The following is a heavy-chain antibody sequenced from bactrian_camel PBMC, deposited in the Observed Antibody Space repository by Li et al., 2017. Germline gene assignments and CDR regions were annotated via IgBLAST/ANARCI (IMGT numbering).Heavy chain of an antibody. CDR3: AAPYVGASGYCYAHLVTEYSN. Sequence: HVQLVESGGDSVRAGESLALSCVVSGYPHSGRCVAWFRQAPGKEREAVATIHGRGETDFADSVKGRFTISRDTAKNTLYLRMNSLKPEDTAMYYCAAPYVGASGYCYAHLVTEYSNSGQGTQVTVS. CDR1: GYPHSGRC. J-gene: IGHJ4*01. V-gene: IGHV3S55*01. D-gene: IGHD1*01. CDR2: IHGRGET.